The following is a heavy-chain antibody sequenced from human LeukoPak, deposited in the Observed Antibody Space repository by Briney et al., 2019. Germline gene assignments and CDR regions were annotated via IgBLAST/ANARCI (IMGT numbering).Heavy chain of an antibody. J-gene: IGHJ4*02. CDR1: AITPSNYG. CDR3: AKRGVVIRVILVGFHKEAYYFDS. D-gene: IGHD3-22*01. Sequence: GRSLRPSCALSAITPSNYGMSWVRQAPGKGLGWVAGISDSGGRTNYADSVKGRFTISRDHPKNTLYLQMNSLRAEDTAVYFCAKRGVVIRVILVGFHKEAYYFDSWGQGALVTVSS. CDR2: ISDSGGRT. V-gene: IGHV3-23*01.